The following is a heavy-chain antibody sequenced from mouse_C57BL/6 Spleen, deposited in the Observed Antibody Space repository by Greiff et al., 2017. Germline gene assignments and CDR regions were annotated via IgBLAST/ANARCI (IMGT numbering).Heavy chain of an antibody. CDR3: VYGNYGGFDY. D-gene: IGHD2-1*01. CDR1: GYAFSSYW. CDR2: LCPGDGDT. J-gene: IGHJ2*01. Sequence: QVQLKQSGAELVKPGASLTISCKASGYAFSSYWLNWVKQRPGKGLEWIGQLCPGDGDTYYNGKFKSKATLTANTSSSTVYMQLSSLTSEDSAVYFCVYGNYGGFDYWGQGTTLTVSS. V-gene: IGHV1-80*01.